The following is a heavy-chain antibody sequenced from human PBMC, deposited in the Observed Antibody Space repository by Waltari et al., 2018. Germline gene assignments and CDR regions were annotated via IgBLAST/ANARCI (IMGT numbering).Heavy chain of an antibody. CDR2: VDAENGNT. J-gene: IGHJ3*02. V-gene: IGHV1-69-2*01. Sequence: DVQVVQSGAEVKKPGATVKISCKVSGYTFTDFYMHWVQQAPGQGLQWVGLVDAENGNTRPEEIFKVRVTMAADTSTDTAYMELSSLRSDDKAVYYCAVLVATNDDPLDIWGQGTVVTVSP. D-gene: IGHD5-12*01. CDR1: GYTFTDFY. CDR3: AVLVATNDDPLDI.